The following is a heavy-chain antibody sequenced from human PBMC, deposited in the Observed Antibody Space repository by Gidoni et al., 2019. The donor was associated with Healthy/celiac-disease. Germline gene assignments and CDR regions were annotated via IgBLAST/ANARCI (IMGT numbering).Heavy chain of an antibody. J-gene: IGHJ2*01. CDR1: GFSFSSYW. CDR2: INSDGSST. Sequence: EVQLVESGGGLVQPGGSLRLSCAASGFSFSSYWMHWVRQAPGKGLVWVSRINSDGSSTSYADSVKGRFTSSRDNAKNTLYLQMNSLRAEDTAVYYCARDPCSGNYCYWNFDLWGRGTLVTVSS. V-gene: IGHV3-74*01. D-gene: IGHD1-26*01. CDR3: ARDPCSGNYCYWNFDL.